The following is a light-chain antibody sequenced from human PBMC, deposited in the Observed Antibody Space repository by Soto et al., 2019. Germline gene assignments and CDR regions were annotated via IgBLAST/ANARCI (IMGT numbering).Light chain of an antibody. J-gene: IGKJ4*01. CDR2: LGS. CDR1: QSLLHSNGYNY. V-gene: IGKV2-28*01. Sequence: DIVMTQSPLSLPVTPGEPASISCRSSQSLLHSNGYNYLDWYLQKPGQSPQLLIYLGSNRASGVPDRVSGSGSGTEFTLKISRVEAEDVGVYYCMQALQTPTFGGGTKVEIK. CDR3: MQALQTPT.